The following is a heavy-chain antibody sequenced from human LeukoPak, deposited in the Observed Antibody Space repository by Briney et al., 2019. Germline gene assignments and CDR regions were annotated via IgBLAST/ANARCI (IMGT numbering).Heavy chain of an antibody. CDR3: ARVRYYYDSSGYGEAFDI. CDR2: INLNSGGT. D-gene: IGHD3-22*01. J-gene: IGHJ3*02. Sequence: ASVKVSCKASGYTFTGYYIHWVRQAPGQGLEWMGRINLNSGGTNYAQKFQGRVTMTRDTSISTAYMELSRLRSDDTAVYYCARVRYYYDSSGYGEAFDIWGQGTMVTVSS. CDR1: GYTFTGYY. V-gene: IGHV1-2*06.